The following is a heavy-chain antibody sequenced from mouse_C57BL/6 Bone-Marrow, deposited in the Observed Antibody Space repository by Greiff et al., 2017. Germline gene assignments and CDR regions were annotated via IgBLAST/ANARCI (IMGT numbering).Heavy chain of an antibody. Sequence: QVQLKQPGAELVKPGASVKMSCKASGYTFTSYWITWVKQRPGQGLEWIGDIYPGSGSTNYNEKFKSKATLTVDTSSSTAYMQLSSLTSEDSAVYYCAREDSAGYLYCAMDYWGQGTSVTVSS. CDR2: IYPGSGST. CDR1: GYTFTSYW. J-gene: IGHJ4*01. CDR3: AREDSAGYLYCAMDY. V-gene: IGHV1-55*01. D-gene: IGHD3-2*02.